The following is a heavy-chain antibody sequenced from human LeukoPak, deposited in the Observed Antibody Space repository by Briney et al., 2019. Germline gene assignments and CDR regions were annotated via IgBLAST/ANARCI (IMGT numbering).Heavy chain of an antibody. CDR3: ARRAAARPPYYFDY. CDR2: MNPNSGNT. Sequence: GASVKVSCKASGYTFTSYDINWVRQATGQGLEWMGWMNPNSGNTGHAQKFQGRVTITRNTSISTAYMELSSLRSEDTAVYYCARRAAARPPYYFDYWGQGTLVTVSS. CDR1: GYTFTSYD. J-gene: IGHJ4*02. V-gene: IGHV1-8*03. D-gene: IGHD6-6*01.